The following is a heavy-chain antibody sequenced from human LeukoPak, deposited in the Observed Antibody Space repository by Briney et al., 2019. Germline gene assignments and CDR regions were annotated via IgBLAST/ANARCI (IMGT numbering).Heavy chain of an antibody. CDR3: AKGGLYGSGTFDY. CDR1: GFTFSTYA. CDR2: ISYDGSNK. Sequence: PGRSLRLSCAASGFTFSTYAMHWVRQAPGKGLEWVAVISYDGSNKYYADSVKGRFTISRDNSKNTLYLQMNSLRAEDTAVYYCAKGGLYGSGTFDYWGQGTLVTVSS. J-gene: IGHJ4*02. V-gene: IGHV3-30-3*01. D-gene: IGHD3-10*01.